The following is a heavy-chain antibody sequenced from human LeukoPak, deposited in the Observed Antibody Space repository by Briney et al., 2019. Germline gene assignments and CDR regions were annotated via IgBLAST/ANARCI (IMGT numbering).Heavy chain of an antibody. CDR3: ARGPSSGWYGY. CDR1: GGSFSGYY. CDR2: INHSGST. D-gene: IGHD6-19*01. Sequence: SETLSLTCAVYGGSFSGYYWSWIRQPPGKGLEWIGEINHSGSTNYNPSLKSRVTISVDTSKNQFSLKLSSVTAADTAVYYCARGPSSGWYGYWGQGTLVTVSS. V-gene: IGHV4-34*01. J-gene: IGHJ4*02.